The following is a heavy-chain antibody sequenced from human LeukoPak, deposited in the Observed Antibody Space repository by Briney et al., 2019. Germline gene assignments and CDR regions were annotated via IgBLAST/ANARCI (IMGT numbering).Heavy chain of an antibody. J-gene: IGHJ3*02. CDR2: IYYSGST. CDR3: AGDSSGYYGAFDI. V-gene: IGHV4-31*03. Sequence: SETLSLTCTVSGGSISSGGYYWSWIRQHPGKGLEWIGYIYYSGSTYYNPSLKSRVTISVDTSKNQFSLKLSSVTAADTAVYYCAGDSSGYYGAFDIWGQGTMVTVSS. CDR1: GGSISSGGYY. D-gene: IGHD3-22*01.